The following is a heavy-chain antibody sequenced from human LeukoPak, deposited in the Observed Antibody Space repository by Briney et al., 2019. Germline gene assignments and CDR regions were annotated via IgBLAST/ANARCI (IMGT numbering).Heavy chain of an antibody. Sequence: GGSLRLSCAASGFTFSNYAMSWVRRAPGKGLEWVSVVGGSGGNTYYADSVKGRFTVSRDNSKNTLYLQMNSLRAEDTAVYYCAKEGPGCANDCYSDHWGQGTLVTVSS. J-gene: IGHJ5*02. CDR1: GFTFSNYA. V-gene: IGHV3-23*01. CDR3: AKEGPGCANDCYSDH. D-gene: IGHD2-21*02. CDR2: VGGSGGNT.